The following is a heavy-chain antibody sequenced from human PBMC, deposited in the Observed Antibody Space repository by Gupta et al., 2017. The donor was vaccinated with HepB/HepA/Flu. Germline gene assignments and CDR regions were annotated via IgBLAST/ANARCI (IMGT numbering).Heavy chain of an antibody. CDR2: MNPDSGRT. CDR3: AMGQRLSHGWGTHRYSRFGPYYFDS. CDR1: GDSWSSKD. D-gene: IGHD3-16*02. Sequence: QVQLVQSRAEVKKPGASVKVSCKPSGDSWSSKDFSWVRQAAGQGPEWMGWMNPDSGRTLYAEHLKDRVVITWDSSITTTYMELESLRSDDTAVYFCAMGQRLSHGWGTHRYSRFGPYYFDSWGQGTLITVSS. V-gene: IGHV1-8*01. J-gene: IGHJ4*02.